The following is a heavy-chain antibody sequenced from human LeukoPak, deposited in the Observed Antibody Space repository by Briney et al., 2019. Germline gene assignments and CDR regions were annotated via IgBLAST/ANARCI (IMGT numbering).Heavy chain of an antibody. D-gene: IGHD6-19*01. CDR1: GFTFSSYA. CDR2: ISYDGGNK. CDR3: ARDRGYSSGWPNFDY. Sequence: GGSLRLSCAASGFTFSSYAMHWVRQAPGKGLQWVAVISYDGGNKYYADSVKGRFTISRDNSKNTLYLQMNSLRAEDTAVYYCARDRGYSSGWPNFDYWGQGTLITVSS. V-gene: IGHV3-30*04. J-gene: IGHJ4*02.